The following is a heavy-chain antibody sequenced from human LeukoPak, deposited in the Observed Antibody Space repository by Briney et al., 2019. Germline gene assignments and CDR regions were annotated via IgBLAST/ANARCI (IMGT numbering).Heavy chain of an antibody. CDR1: GGSFSGYY. Sequence: SETLSLTCAVYGGSFSGYYWSWIRQPPGKGLEWIGEINHSGSTNYNPSLKSRVTISVDTSKNQFSLKLSSVTAADTAVYYCARDSPVDYWGQGTLVTVSS. V-gene: IGHV4-34*01. CDR2: INHSGST. CDR3: ARDSPVDY. J-gene: IGHJ4*02.